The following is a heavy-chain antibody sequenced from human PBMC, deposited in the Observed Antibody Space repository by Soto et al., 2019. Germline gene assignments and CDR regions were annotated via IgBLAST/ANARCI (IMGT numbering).Heavy chain of an antibody. Sequence: QVQLQQWGAGLLKPSETLSLTCAVYGGSFSGYYWSWIRQPPGKGLEWMGEINHSGSTNYNPSLKSRVTISVDTSKNQFSLKLSSVTAADTAVYYCARVPAAAGKHYYYYGMDVWGQGTTVTVSS. CDR2: INHSGST. J-gene: IGHJ6*02. V-gene: IGHV4-34*01. CDR1: GGSFSGYY. D-gene: IGHD6-13*01. CDR3: ARVPAAAGKHYYYYGMDV.